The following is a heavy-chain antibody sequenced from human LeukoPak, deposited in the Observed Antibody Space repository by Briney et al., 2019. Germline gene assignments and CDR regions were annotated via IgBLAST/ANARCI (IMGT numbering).Heavy chain of an antibody. CDR1: GFTFSSYA. J-gene: IGHJ4*02. CDR2: ISGSGSST. CDR3: AKYNWYYYDSSGYYAYFDY. Sequence: GGSLRLSCAASGFTFSSYAMSWVRQAPGKGLEWVSAISGSGSSTHYADSVKGRLTISRDNSKNTLYLQMNSLRAEDTAVYYCAKYNWYYYDSSGYYAYFDYWGQGTLVTVSS. D-gene: IGHD3-22*01. V-gene: IGHV3-23*01.